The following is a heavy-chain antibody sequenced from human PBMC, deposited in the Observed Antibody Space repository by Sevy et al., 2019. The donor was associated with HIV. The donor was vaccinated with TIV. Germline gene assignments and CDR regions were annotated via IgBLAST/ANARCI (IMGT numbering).Heavy chain of an antibody. CDR2: IKSKTDGGTI. J-gene: IGHJ4*02. Sequence: GGSLRLSCAASGFTFRSKWMSWVRQAPGKGLEWVGRIKSKTDGGTIDYAAPVKGRLTISRDDSRNTLYLQMNSLKTEDTAVYYCTAVAAGTALDFDYCGQGTLVTVSS. CDR3: TAVAAGTALDFDY. D-gene: IGHD6-19*01. CDR1: GFTFRSKW. V-gene: IGHV3-15*01.